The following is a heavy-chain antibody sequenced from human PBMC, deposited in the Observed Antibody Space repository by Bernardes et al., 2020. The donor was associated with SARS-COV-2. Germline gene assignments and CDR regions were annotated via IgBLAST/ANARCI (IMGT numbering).Heavy chain of an antibody. CDR3: AAVTWSQRDGFDF. CDR2: INPNSGDT. D-gene: IGHD1-26*01. Sequence: ASVKVSCKASGYTFTDYYFHWVRQAPGQGLEWMGWINPNSGDTNYAQTFKGRVTMTRDTSISTAYMELTALTSDDTAVYYCAAVTWSQRDGFDFWGQGTVVTVSS. J-gene: IGHJ3*01. CDR1: GYTFTDYY. V-gene: IGHV1-2*02.